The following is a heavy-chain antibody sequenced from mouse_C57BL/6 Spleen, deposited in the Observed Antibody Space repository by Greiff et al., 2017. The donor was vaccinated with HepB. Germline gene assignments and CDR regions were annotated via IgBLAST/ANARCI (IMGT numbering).Heavy chain of an antibody. V-gene: IGHV1-69*01. J-gene: IGHJ4*01. CDR2: IDPSDSYT. CDR3: ATFSSYYAMDY. CDR1: GYTFTSYW. Sequence: VKLQQPGAELVMPGASVKLSCKASGYTFTSYWMHWVKQRPGQGLEWIGEIDPSDSYTNYNQKFKGKSTLTVDKSSSTAYMQLSSLTSEDSAVYYCATFSSYYAMDYWGQGTSVTVSS.